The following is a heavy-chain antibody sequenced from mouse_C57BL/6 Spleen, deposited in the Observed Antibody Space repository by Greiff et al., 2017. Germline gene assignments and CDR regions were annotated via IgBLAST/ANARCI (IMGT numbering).Heavy chain of an antibody. CDR3: ARDMEYYDYDEGAWFAY. D-gene: IGHD2-4*01. V-gene: IGHV5-4*01. CDR1: GFTFSSYA. CDR2: ISDGGSYT. Sequence: EVKLMESGGGLVKPGGSLKLSCAASGFTFSSYAMSWVRQTPEKRLEWVATISDGGSYTYYPDNVKGRFTISRDNAKNNLYLQMSHLKSEDTAMYYCARDMEYYDYDEGAWFAYWGQGTLVTVSA. J-gene: IGHJ3*01.